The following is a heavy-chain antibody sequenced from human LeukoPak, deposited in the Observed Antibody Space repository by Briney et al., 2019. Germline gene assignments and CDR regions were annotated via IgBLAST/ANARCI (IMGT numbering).Heavy chain of an antibody. CDR1: GGTFSSYA. CDR2: IIPIFGTA. V-gene: IGHV1-69*13. J-gene: IGHJ5*02. Sequence: GASVKVSFTASGGTFSSYAISWVRQAPGQGLEWMGGIIPIFGTANYAQKFQGRVTITADESTSTAYMELSSLRSEDTAVYYCAHQFWKARDWFDPWGQGTLVTVSS. CDR3: AHQFWKARDWFDP. D-gene: IGHD1-1*01.